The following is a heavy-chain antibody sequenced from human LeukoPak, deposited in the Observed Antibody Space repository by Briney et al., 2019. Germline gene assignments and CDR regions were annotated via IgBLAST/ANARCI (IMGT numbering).Heavy chain of an antibody. CDR2: IYPGDSDA. CDR3: ARRRDLYSGSYYPFDY. D-gene: IGHD1-26*01. V-gene: IGHV5-51*01. CDR1: GYSFNSYW. Sequence: GESLKISCKGSGYSFNSYWIGWVRQMPGKGLKWMGIIYPGDSDARYSPSFQGQVTISADKSVSTAYLQWSSLKASDAAMYYCARRRDLYSGSYYPFDYWGQGTLVTVSS. J-gene: IGHJ4*02.